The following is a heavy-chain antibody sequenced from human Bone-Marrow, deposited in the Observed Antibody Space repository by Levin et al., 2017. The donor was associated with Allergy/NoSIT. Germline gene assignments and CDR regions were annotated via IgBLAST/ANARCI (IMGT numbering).Heavy chain of an antibody. V-gene: IGHV3-23*01. CDR1: GFTFSNYA. J-gene: IGHJ4*02. CDR2: LIGSGGST. CDR3: AKLNFSPLYSNGWYTLFDH. D-gene: IGHD6-19*01. Sequence: GGSLRLSCAASGFTFSNYAMTWVRQAPGKGLEWVSGLIGSGGSTYYADSVKGRFTISSDNSKNTLYLQMNSLRAEDTAVYYCAKLNFSPLYSNGWYTLFDHWGQGIPVTVSS.